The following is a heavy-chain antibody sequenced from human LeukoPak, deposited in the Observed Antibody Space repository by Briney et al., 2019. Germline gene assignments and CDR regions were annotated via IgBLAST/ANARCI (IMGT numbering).Heavy chain of an antibody. V-gene: IGHV3-23*01. J-gene: IGHJ3*02. CDR2: ISGSGGST. CDR1: GFTFSSYA. D-gene: IGHD5-24*01. Sequence: PGGSLRLSCAASGFTFSSYAMSWVRQAPGKGLEWVSAISGSGGSTYYADSVKGRFTISRDNSKNTLYLQMNGLRAEDTAVYYCAKSSDAMATGGDDVFDIWGQGTMVTVSS. CDR3: AKSSDAMATGGDDVFDI.